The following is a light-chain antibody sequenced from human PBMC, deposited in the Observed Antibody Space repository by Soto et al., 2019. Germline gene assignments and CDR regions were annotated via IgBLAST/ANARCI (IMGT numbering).Light chain of an antibody. Sequence: EIGLTQSPATLSVSAGERATLSCGASQSISSNLAWYQQKPGQSPRLLMFRTSSRATGFPARFSGSGSGTEFNLTISSLQSEDFGVYNCQQYNNWPITFGQGTRLEIK. J-gene: IGKJ5*01. CDR3: QQYNNWPIT. V-gene: IGKV3-15*01. CDR2: RTS. CDR1: QSISSN.